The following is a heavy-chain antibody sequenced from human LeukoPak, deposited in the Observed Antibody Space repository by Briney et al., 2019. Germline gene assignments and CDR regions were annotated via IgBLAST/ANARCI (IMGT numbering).Heavy chain of an antibody. CDR1: GGTFSRYA. Sequence: ASVKVSCKASGGTFSRYAISWVRQAPGQGLEWMGIINPSGGSTSYAQKFQGRVTMTRDTSTSTVYMELSSLRSEDTAVYYCARVSKQGQLWDNYYFDYWGQGTLVTVSS. V-gene: IGHV1-46*01. CDR2: INPSGGST. CDR3: ARVSKQGQLWDNYYFDY. D-gene: IGHD5-18*01. J-gene: IGHJ4*02.